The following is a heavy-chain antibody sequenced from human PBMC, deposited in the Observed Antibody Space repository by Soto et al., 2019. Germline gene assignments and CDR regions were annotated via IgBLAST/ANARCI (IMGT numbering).Heavy chain of an antibody. CDR2: IFTRDSET. Sequence: LGESLKISCKGPGHLFNNHWIGWVRQTPGKGLEWMGLIFTRDSETKTSPSFQGHVSFSVDNSINTAYLQWTSLKTADTGMYFCARGYFDSGHGYDLWGQGTLVTVYS. CDR1: GHLFNNHW. D-gene: IGHD3-10*01. CDR3: ARGYFDSGHGYDL. J-gene: IGHJ5*02. V-gene: IGHV5-51*01.